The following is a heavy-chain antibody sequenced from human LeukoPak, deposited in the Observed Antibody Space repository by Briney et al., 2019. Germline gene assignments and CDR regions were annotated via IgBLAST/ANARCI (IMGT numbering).Heavy chain of an antibody. J-gene: IGHJ4*02. CDR1: GFTFINAW. V-gene: IGHV3-15*01. Sequence: GGSLRLSCAASGFTFINAWMSWVRQAPGKGLEWVGRIKSKTNGGTTDYAAPVKGRFTISRDDSRNTVYLQMNSLKTEDTAVYYCTRIGTSGGEFDYWGQGTLVTVSS. CDR2: IKSKTNGGTT. D-gene: IGHD2-2*01. CDR3: TRIGTSGGEFDY.